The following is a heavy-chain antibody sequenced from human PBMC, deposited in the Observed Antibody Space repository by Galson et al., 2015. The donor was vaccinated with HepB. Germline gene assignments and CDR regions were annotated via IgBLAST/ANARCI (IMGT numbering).Heavy chain of an antibody. Sequence: CAISGDSVSSNSAAWNWIRQSPSRGLEWLGRTYYRSKWYNDYAVSVKSRITINPDTSKNQFSLQLNSVTPEDTAVYYCARDLLFLGAAPIPAYGMDVWGQGTTVTVSS. CDR2: TYYRSKWYN. CDR3: ARDLLFLGAAPIPAYGMDV. V-gene: IGHV6-1*01. J-gene: IGHJ6*02. D-gene: IGHD2-2*02. CDR1: GDSVSSNSAA.